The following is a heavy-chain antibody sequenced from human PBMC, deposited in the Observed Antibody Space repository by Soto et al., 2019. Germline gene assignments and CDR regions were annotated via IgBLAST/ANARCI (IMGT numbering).Heavy chain of an antibody. Sequence: QVQLQESGPGLVKPSETLSLTCTVSGDSISSYYWSWIRQPPGKGLEWIGYIYYSGSTSYNPSLKSRVTISVDTSKNQFSLKLSSVTAADTAVYYCASLCSSTSCCEGYWGQGTLVTVSS. CDR2: IYYSGST. CDR1: GDSISSYY. D-gene: IGHD2-2*01. CDR3: ASLCSSTSCCEGY. J-gene: IGHJ4*01. V-gene: IGHV4-59*01.